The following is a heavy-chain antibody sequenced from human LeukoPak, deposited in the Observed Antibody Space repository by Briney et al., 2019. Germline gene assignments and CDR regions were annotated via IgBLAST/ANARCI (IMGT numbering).Heavy chain of an antibody. CDR1: GFTFSSYS. Sequence: GGSLRLSCAASGFTFSSYSMKWVRQAPGKGLEWVSSISSRSTFISHADSVKGRFTISRDNAKNSLYLQMDSLGADDTAAYYCARDKYDDYAFDYWGQGTLVTVSS. D-gene: IGHD4-17*01. CDR3: ARDKYDDYAFDY. CDR2: ISSRSTFI. J-gene: IGHJ4*02. V-gene: IGHV3-21*01.